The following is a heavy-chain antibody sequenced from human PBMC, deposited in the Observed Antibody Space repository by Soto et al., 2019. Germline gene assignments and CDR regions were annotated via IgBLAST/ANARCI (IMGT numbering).Heavy chain of an antibody. Sequence: TGGSLRLSCAASGFTFSSYGMHWVRQAPGKGLEWVAVIWYDGSNKYYADSVKGRFTISRDNSKNTLYLQMNSLKTEDTAVYYCATDAPTSKWDTGHFDHWGQGTLVTVSS. CDR3: ATDAPTSKWDTGHFDH. CDR1: GFTFSSYG. J-gene: IGHJ4*02. D-gene: IGHD1-26*01. V-gene: IGHV3-33*01. CDR2: IWYDGSNK.